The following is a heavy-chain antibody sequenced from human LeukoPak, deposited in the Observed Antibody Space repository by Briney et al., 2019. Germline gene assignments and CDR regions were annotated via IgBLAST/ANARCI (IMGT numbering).Heavy chain of an antibody. Sequence: GGSLRLSWAASGFTFSSYWMSWVRQAPGKGLEWVANIKHDGSEKYYVDSVKGRFTISRDNAKNSLYLQMNSLRAEDTAVYYCARAYYDFWSGSRGYWGQGTLVTVSS. CDR2: IKHDGSEK. CDR1: GFTFSSYW. J-gene: IGHJ4*02. D-gene: IGHD3-3*01. CDR3: ARAYYDFWSGSRGY. V-gene: IGHV3-7*01.